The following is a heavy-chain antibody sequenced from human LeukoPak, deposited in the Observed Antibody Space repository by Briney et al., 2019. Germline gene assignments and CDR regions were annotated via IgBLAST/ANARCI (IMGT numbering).Heavy chain of an antibody. CDR2: ISGSGGST. J-gene: IGHJ4*02. D-gene: IGHD4-17*01. V-gene: IGHV3-23*01. Sequence: GGSLRLSCAASGFTFSSYAMSWVRQAPGKGLEWVSAISGSGGSTYYADSVKGRFTISRDNSKNTLYLQMNSLRAEDTAVYYCANSLANYGDYGDYWGQGTLVTVSS. CDR3: ANSLANYGDYGDY. CDR1: GFTFSSYA.